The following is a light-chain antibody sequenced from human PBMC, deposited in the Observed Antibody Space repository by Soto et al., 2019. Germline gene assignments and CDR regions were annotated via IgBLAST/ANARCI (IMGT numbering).Light chain of an antibody. CDR2: AAS. J-gene: IGKJ2*01. Sequence: DLQMTQSPSSLSASVGDRVTITCRASQSISSYLNWYQQKPGKAPKLLIYAASSLQSGVPSRFSGIGSGTDFTLTISILQTEDFATYYCQQSYSTPPTFGQGTKLEIK. V-gene: IGKV1-39*01. CDR3: QQSYSTPPT. CDR1: QSISSY.